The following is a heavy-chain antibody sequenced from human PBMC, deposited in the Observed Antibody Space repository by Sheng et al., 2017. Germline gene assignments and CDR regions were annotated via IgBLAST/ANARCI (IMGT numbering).Heavy chain of an antibody. CDR2: IYYSGST. D-gene: IGHD3-22*01. CDR3: ARVYLGGXYYDSSGYYFFDY. CDR1: GGSISSSSYY. J-gene: IGHJ4*02. V-gene: IGHV4-39*07. Sequence: QLQLQESGPGLVKPSETLSLTCTVSGGSISSSSYYWGWIRQPPGKGLEWIGSIYYSGSTYYNPSLKSRVTISVDTSKNQFSLKLSSVTAADTAVYYCARVYLGGXYYDSSGYYFFDYWGQGTLVTVSS.